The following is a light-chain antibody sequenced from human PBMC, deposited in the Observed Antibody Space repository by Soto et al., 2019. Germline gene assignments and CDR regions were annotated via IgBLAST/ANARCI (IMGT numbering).Light chain of an antibody. V-gene: IGKV1-27*01. CDR3: QKYNSAPLT. CDR1: QGISPY. CDR2: PAS. J-gene: IGKJ3*01. Sequence: DIQMTQSPSSLSAPVGDRVTITCRASQGISPYLSWYQQKQGKVPKLLMYPASTLQSGVPSRFSGSGSGTDFTLTISSLQPEDVATYYCQKYNSAPLTFGPGTKVDIK.